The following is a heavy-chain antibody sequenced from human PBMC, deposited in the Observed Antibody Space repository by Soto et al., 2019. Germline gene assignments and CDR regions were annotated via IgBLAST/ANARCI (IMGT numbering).Heavy chain of an antibody. D-gene: IGHD3-3*01. V-gene: IGHV4-59*01. CDR1: GGSLSSYY. CDR2: IYYSGST. CDR3: ARGHDFWSGYYQGVFDY. Sequence: PAETLSLTWTVSGGSLSSYYWSWIRQPPGKGLEWIGYIYYSGSTNYNPSLKSRVTISVDTSKNQFSLKLSSVTAADTAVYYCARGHDFWSGYYQGVFDYWGQGTLVTVSS. J-gene: IGHJ4*02.